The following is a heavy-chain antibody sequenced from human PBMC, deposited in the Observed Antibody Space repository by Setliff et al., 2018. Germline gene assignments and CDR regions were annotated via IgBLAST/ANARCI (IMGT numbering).Heavy chain of an antibody. D-gene: IGHD2-15*01. Sequence: AGGSLRLSCLASGFSFSNTKMSWIRQAPGKGLEWVAVILDDGVKKYHADSVKGRFTISRDNSKNTLYLQMNSLRPEDTAVYYCARTCSGSGCYMDVWDKGATVTV. CDR2: ILDDGVKK. V-gene: IGHV3-30*03. CDR3: ARTCSGSGCYMDV. CDR1: GFSFSNTK. J-gene: IGHJ6*03.